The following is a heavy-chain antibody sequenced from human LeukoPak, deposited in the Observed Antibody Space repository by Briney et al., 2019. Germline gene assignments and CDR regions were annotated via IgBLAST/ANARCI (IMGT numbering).Heavy chain of an antibody. J-gene: IGHJ4*02. CDR2: ISSNGGRT. V-gene: IGHV3-64*01. D-gene: IGHD3-22*01. CDR3: ARGSRLGDYYDSSGYSG. CDR1: RFTFSSYA. Sequence: PGGSLRLSCAASRFTFSSYAMHWVRQAPGKGLEYVSTISSNGGRTYYATSVKGRFIISRDNSKNTLYLQMGSLRAEDMAVYYCARGSRLGDYYDSSGYSGWGQGTLVTVSS.